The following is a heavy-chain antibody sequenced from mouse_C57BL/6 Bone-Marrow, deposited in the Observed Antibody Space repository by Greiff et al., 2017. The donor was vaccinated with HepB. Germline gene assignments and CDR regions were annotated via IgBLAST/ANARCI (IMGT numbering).Heavy chain of an antibody. J-gene: IGHJ2*01. CDR1: GFTFSNYW. CDR2: IRLKSDNYAT. V-gene: IGHV6-3*01. CDR3: TEPGGGDY. Sequence: EVKLVESGGGLVQPGGSMKLSCVASGFTFSNYWMNWVRQSPEKGLEWVAQIRLKSDNYATHYAESGKGRFTISRDDCKISVYLQMNNLRAEDTRIYYCTEPGGGDYWGQGTTLTVSS.